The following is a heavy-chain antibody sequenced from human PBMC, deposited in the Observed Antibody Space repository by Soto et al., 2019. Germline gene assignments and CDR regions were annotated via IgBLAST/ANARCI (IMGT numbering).Heavy chain of an antibody. D-gene: IGHD3-10*01. V-gene: IGHV3-48*02. J-gene: IGHJ6*02. CDR1: GFTFSSYA. CDR3: ARVQNPRVRGRDYYYYYGMDV. CDR2: ISSSSSTI. Sequence: HPGGSLRLSCAASGFTFSSYAMSWVRQAPGKGLEWVSYISSSSSTICYADSVKGRFTISRDNAKNSLYLQMNSLRDEDTAVYYCARVQNPRVRGRDYYYYYGMDVWGQGTTVTVSS.